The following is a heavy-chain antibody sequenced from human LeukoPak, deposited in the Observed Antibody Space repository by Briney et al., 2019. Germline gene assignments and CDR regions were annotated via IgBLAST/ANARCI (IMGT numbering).Heavy chain of an antibody. CDR3: GKTTTGYSSGQKPAWPVDY. V-gene: IGHV3-23*01. J-gene: IGHJ4*02. CDR1: GFTFGSYA. D-gene: IGHD6-19*01. CDR2: IFGSGGSA. Sequence: QPGGSLRLSCEASGFTFGSYAMYWVRQAPGKVLEWVAGIFGSGGSAHYADTAKGRFTISRDNSKNTVYLQINSLRAEDTAVYYCGKTTTGYSSGQKPAWPVDYWGQGTLVTVSS.